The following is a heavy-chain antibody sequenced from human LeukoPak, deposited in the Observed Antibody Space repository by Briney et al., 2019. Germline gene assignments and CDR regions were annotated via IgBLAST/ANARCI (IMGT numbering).Heavy chain of an antibody. Sequence: GASVKVSCKASGYTFTSYGIIWVRQAPGQGLEWMGWISAYNGNTNYAQKLQGRVTMTTDTSTSTAYMELRSLRSDDTAVYYCARDIAAAGTGPYYYYYMDVWGKGTTVTVSS. CDR3: ARDIAAAGTGPYYYYYMDV. V-gene: IGHV1-18*01. J-gene: IGHJ6*03. CDR2: ISAYNGNT. D-gene: IGHD6-13*01. CDR1: GYTFTSYG.